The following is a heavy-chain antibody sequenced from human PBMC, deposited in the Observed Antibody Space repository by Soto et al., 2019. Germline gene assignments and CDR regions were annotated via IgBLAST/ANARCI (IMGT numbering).Heavy chain of an antibody. CDR2: ISSSGDIT. V-gene: IGHV3-11*01. CDR3: AGEITMVRGSDAFDI. CDR1: GFTFSDYQ. J-gene: IGHJ3*02. D-gene: IGHD3-10*01. Sequence: LRLSCAASGFTFSDYQMSWIRQAPGKGLEWVSYISSSGDITYYADSVKGRFTISRDNAKNSLYLQMNSLRAEDTAVYYCAGEITMVRGSDAFDIWGQGTMVTVSS.